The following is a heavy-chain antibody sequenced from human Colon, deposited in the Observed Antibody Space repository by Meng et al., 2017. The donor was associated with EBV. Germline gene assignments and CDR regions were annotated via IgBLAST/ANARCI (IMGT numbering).Heavy chain of an antibody. CDR3: ASFDHIPRRNYFDY. CDR1: GGAMSSGNYY. J-gene: IGHJ4*02. D-gene: IGHD2-21*01. Sequence: GRLQGSGPGLVKPSQPLSLTYTGSGGAMSSGNYYWSWIRQPPGKGLEWIGYIHHSGSAYYNPSLKSRVSISVDTSKNQFSLNLNSMTAADTAVYYCASFDHIPRRNYFDYWGQGTLVTVSS. CDR2: IHHSGSA. V-gene: IGHV4-30-4*01.